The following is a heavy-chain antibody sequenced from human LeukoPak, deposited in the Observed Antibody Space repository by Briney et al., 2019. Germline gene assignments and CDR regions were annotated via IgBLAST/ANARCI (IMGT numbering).Heavy chain of an antibody. CDR1: GYSISSGYY. Sequence: SETLSLTCTVSGYSISSGYYWGWTRQPPGKGLEWIGSIYHSGSTYYNPSLKSRVTMSVDTSKNQFSLKLSSVTAADTAVYYCARGQYYYGSGSLYFDYWGQGTLVTVSS. D-gene: IGHD3-10*01. CDR3: ARGQYYYGSGSLYFDY. CDR2: IYHSGST. J-gene: IGHJ4*02. V-gene: IGHV4-38-2*02.